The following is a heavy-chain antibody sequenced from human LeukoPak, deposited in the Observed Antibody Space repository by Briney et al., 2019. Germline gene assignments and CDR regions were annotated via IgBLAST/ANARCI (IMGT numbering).Heavy chain of an antibody. CDR2: TWYDGSNK. V-gene: IGHV3-33*08. J-gene: IGHJ6*02. CDR1: GFTFTSYA. D-gene: IGHD2-2*01. CDR3: ARGGHCSTTSCSNYDGMDV. Sequence: GGSLRLSCAASGFTFTSYAMHWVRQAPGKGLEWVAATWYDGSNKYYADSVKGRFAISRDNSKNTLYLQMNSLRAEDTAVYFCARGGHCSTTSCSNYDGMDVWGQGTTLTVSS.